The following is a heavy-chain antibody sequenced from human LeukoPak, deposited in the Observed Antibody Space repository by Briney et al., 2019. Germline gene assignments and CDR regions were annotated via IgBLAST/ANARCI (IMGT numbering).Heavy chain of an antibody. V-gene: IGHV3-53*01. D-gene: IGHD1-14*01. CDR2: TYRGEDT. CDR3: ARGLNNRKSGRRFDVFEI. J-gene: IGHJ3*02. CDR1: GFSVSNIF. Sequence: PGGSLRLSCAASGFSVSNIFITWVRQAPGQGLEWVSVTYRGEDTHYKESVKGRFSISSDSSKNTLYLQMNSLRAEDTAVYYCARGLNNRKSGRRFDVFEIWGQGTMVTVSS.